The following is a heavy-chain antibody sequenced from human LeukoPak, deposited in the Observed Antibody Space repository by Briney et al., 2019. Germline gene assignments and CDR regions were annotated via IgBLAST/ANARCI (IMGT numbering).Heavy chain of an antibody. V-gene: IGHV4-4*07. CDR2: IYTSGST. CDR3: ARVVRGGSGWTFDY. J-gene: IGHJ4*02. CDR1: GGSISGYF. Sequence: SETLSLTSTVPGGSISGYFSSWIPATAGKGVWWIGRIYTSGSTNYNPSLKSRVTMSVDTSKNQFSLKLSSVTAADTAVYYCARVVRGGSGWTFDYWGQGTLVTVSS. D-gene: IGHD6-19*01.